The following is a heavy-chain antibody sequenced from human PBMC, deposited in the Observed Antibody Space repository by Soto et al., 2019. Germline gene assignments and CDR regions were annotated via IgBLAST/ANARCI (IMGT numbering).Heavy chain of an antibody. CDR2: ISAYNGNT. D-gene: IGHD3-3*01. J-gene: IGHJ6*03. V-gene: IGHV1-18*01. CDR1: GYTFTSYG. Sequence: ASVKVSCKASGYTFTSYGISWGRQAPGQGLEWMGWISAYNGNTNYAQKLQGRVTMTTDTSTSTAYIELRSLRSDDTAVYYCARYYDFWSGQEYYMDVWGKGTTVTVSS. CDR3: ARYYDFWSGQEYYMDV.